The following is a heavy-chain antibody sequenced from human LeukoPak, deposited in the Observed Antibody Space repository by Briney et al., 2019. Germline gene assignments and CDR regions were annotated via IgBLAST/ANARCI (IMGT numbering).Heavy chain of an antibody. Sequence: SETLSLTCAVYGGSFSGYYWSWIRQPPGKGLEWIGEINHSGSTDYNPSLKSRVTISVDTSKNQLSLKLSSVTAADTAVYYCAMNNWGLDYWGQGTLVTVSS. CDR3: AMNNWGLDY. CDR1: GGSFSGYY. J-gene: IGHJ4*02. CDR2: INHSGST. D-gene: IGHD7-27*01. V-gene: IGHV4-34*01.